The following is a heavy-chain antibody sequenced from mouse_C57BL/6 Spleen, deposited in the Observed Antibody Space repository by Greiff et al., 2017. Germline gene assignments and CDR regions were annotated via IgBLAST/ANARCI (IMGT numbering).Heavy chain of an antibody. D-gene: IGHD2-1*01. J-gene: IGHJ4*01. CDR3: ARSSTMAYYYAMDY. Sequence: VQLQQSGAELVKPGASVKISCKASGYAFSSYWMNWVKQRPGKGLEWIGQIYPGDGDTNYNGKFKGKATLTADKSSSTAYMQRSSLTSEDSAVYFCARSSTMAYYYAMDYWGQGTSVTVSS. CDR2: IYPGDGDT. V-gene: IGHV1-80*01. CDR1: GYAFSSYW.